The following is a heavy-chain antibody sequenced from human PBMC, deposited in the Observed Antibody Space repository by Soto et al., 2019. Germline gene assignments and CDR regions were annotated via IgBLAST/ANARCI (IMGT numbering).Heavy chain of an antibody. D-gene: IGHD2-2*01. Sequence: GGSLRLSCAASGFTFKTYGMHWVRQAPGKGLEWVAIISYDGSKTNYADSVKGRFTVSRDNSKNTLYLQMNSLRAEDTAVYYCAKDRQGYCISSSCYYLHWGQGTLVTVSS. V-gene: IGHV3-30*18. CDR2: ISYDGSKT. CDR3: AKDRQGYCISSSCYYLH. J-gene: IGHJ1*01. CDR1: GFTFKTYG.